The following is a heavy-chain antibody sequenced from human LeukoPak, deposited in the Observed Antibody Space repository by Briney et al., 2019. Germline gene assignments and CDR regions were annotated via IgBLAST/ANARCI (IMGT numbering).Heavy chain of an antibody. V-gene: IGHV4-59*01. CDR2: IYYSGST. J-gene: IGHJ6*03. CDR3: ARVKGDYYHYYMDV. Sequence: SETLSLTCTVSGGSISSYYWSWIRQPPGKGLEWIGYIYYSGSTNYNPSLKGRVTISVDTSKNQFSLKLSSVTAADTAVYYCARVKGDYYHYYMDVWGKGTTVTVSS. D-gene: IGHD3-16*01. CDR1: GGSISSYY.